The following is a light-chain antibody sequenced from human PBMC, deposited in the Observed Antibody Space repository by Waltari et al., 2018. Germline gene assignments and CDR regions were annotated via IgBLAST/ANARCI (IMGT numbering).Light chain of an antibody. CDR2: AVR. V-gene: IGLV2-14*01. Sequence: SALTQPASVSGSPGQSITLSCTGTSSDVGGYNYVSWYPQHPGKAPKLILYAVRNRPSGVPNRFAGSKSGNTASLTISGLQAEDEADYYCNSYTISSTLGVFGTGTKVTVL. CDR1: SSDVGGYNY. CDR3: NSYTISSTLGV. J-gene: IGLJ1*01.